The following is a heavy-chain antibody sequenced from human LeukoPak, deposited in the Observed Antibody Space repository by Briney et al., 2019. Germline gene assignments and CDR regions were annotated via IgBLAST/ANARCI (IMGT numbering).Heavy chain of an antibody. J-gene: IGHJ4*02. Sequence: PGGSLRLSCEASGFTFSTYSMNWVRQAPGKGLEWVSSISSSGSFIHYADSVKGRFTISRDNAKNSLYLQMDSLRAEDTAVYYCGRGGYRDSSGYYYLDYWGQGTLVTVSS. V-gene: IGHV3-21*01. CDR3: GRGGYRDSSGYYYLDY. D-gene: IGHD3-22*01. CDR1: GFTFSTYS. CDR2: ISSSGSFI.